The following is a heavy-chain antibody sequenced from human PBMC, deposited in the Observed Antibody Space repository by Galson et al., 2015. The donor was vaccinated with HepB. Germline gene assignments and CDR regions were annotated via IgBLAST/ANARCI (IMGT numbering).Heavy chain of an antibody. D-gene: IGHD3-3*01. CDR2: INHSGNT. J-gene: IGHJ6*03. Sequence: ETLSLTCAFYGGSFSDYYWSWIRQPPGKGLEWIGEINHSGNTNYNPSLKSRVTISVDTSKNQFSLKLRSVTAADTAVYYCARSRLTIFGVVRKGYMDVWGKGTAVTVSS. CDR1: GGSFSDYY. CDR3: ARSRLTIFGVVRKGYMDV. V-gene: IGHV4-34*01.